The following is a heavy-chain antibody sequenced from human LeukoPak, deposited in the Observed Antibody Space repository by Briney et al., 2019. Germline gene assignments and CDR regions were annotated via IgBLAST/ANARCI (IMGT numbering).Heavy chain of an antibody. D-gene: IGHD6-19*01. J-gene: IGHJ4*02. Sequence: GGSLRLSCTASGFTFGDYAMSWFRQAPGKGLEWVGFIRSKAYGGTTEYAASVKGRFTISRDDSKSIAYLQMNSLKTEDTAVYYCTRDWQWLVLDYWGQGTLVTVSS. CDR1: GFTFGDYA. V-gene: IGHV3-49*03. CDR3: TRDWQWLVLDY. CDR2: IRSKAYGGTT.